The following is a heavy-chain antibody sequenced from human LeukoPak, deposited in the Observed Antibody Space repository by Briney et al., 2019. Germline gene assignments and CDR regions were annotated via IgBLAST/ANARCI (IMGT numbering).Heavy chain of an antibody. V-gene: IGHV4-59*01. D-gene: IGHD4-17*01. CDR2: IYYSGST. CDR3: ARGARAKTTVYYYYYMDV. J-gene: IGHJ6*03. CDR1: GGSISSYY. Sequence: PSETLSLTCTVSGGSISSYYWSWIRQPPGKGLEWIGYIYYSGSTNYNPSLKSRVTISVDTSKNQFSLKLSSVIAADTAVYYCARGARAKTTVYYYYYMDVWGKGTTVTVSS.